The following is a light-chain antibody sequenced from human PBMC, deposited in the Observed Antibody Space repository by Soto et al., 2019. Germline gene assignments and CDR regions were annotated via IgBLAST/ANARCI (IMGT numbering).Light chain of an antibody. CDR1: QTIDRW. CDR3: QQYNYFWS. J-gene: IGKJ1*01. V-gene: IGKV1-5*01. CDR2: DAS. Sequence: DIRLTQSPSTLSASIGDRVVITCRASQTIDRWLAWYQQRPGLAPKLLIYDASNLESGVPSRFSGGGSGTEFSLTISSLQPDDFATYYCQQYNYFWSFGQGTRVEIK.